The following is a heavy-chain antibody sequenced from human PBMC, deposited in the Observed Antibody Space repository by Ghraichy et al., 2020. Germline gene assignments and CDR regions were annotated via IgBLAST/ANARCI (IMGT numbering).Heavy chain of an antibody. V-gene: IGHV3-15*01. CDR2: IKSKTAGGTI. J-gene: IGHJ1*01. CDR1: GFTFSNAW. CDR3: AWGTWMVGHYEYFHH. Sequence: GGSLRLSCAASGFTFSNAWMSWVRQAPGKGLEWVGRIKSKTAGGTIDYAAPVKGRFTISRDDSKNTLYLQMNSLRSEDTAVYYCAWGTWMVGHYEYFHHWGQGTLVTVSS. D-gene: IGHD3-22*01.